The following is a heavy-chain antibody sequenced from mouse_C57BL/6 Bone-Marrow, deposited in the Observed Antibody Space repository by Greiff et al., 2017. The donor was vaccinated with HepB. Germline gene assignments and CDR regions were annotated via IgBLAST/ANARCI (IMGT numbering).Heavy chain of an antibody. V-gene: IGHV1-52*01. CDR3: ARRWLLVAMDY. J-gene: IGHJ4*01. Sequence: QVQLQQPGAELVRPGSSVKLSCKASGYTFTSYWMHWVKQRPIQGLEWIGNIDPSDSETHYNQKFKDKATLTVDKSSSTAYMQLSSLTSEDSAVYYCARRWLLVAMDYWGQGTSVTVSS. CDR2: IDPSDSET. CDR1: GYTFTSYW. D-gene: IGHD2-3*01.